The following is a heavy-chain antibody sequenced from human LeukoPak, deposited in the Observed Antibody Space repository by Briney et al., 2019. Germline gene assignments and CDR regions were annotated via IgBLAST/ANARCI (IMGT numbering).Heavy chain of an antibody. Sequence: PGGSLRLSCTASGFTFDDYDINWVRQVPGRALEGVSRIYWYGRITEYADSVKDRFTISRQNTKNSLYLYMNNLGGEDTALYFCARGSVQLWLRDTYYYMDVWGKGTTVTVSS. CDR2: IYWYGRIT. CDR3: ARGSVQLWLRDTYYYMDV. D-gene: IGHD5-18*01. J-gene: IGHJ6*03. CDR1: GFTFDDYD. V-gene: IGHV3-20*04.